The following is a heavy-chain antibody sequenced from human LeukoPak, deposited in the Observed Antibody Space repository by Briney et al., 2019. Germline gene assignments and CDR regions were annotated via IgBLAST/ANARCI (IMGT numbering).Heavy chain of an antibody. J-gene: IGHJ4*02. Sequence: ASVKVSCKVSGYTLTELSMHWVRQAPGQGLEWMGWISAYNGNTNYAQKLQGRVTMTTDTSTSTAYMELRSLRSDDTAVYYCARDRYGGSGSYYEYYFDYWGQGTLVTVSS. D-gene: IGHD3-10*01. CDR3: ARDRYGGSGSYYEYYFDY. V-gene: IGHV1-18*01. CDR2: ISAYNGNT. CDR1: GYTLTELS.